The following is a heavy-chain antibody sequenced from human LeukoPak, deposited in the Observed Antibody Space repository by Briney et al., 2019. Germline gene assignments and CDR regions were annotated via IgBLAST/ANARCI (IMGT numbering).Heavy chain of an antibody. V-gene: IGHV3-15*01. CDR2: IKSKTDGGTT. Sequence: GGSLRLSCAASGFTFSISWMSWVRQAPGKGLEWLGRIKSKTDGGTTDYAAPVKGRFTISRDDSKNTLYLQMNSLITEDTAIYYCTTLHSWDNVVVVSATPDYWGQGTLVTVSS. J-gene: IGHJ4*02. CDR3: TTLHSWDNVVVVSATPDY. CDR1: GFTFSISW. D-gene: IGHD2-15*01.